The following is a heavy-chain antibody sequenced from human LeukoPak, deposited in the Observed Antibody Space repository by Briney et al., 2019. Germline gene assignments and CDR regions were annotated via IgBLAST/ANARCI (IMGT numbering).Heavy chain of an antibody. CDR2: IKFDGSLA. CDR1: GLTFSTYW. Sequence: GSLRLSCTASGLTFSTYWVHWVRQAPGKGLVWVSQIKFDGSLASYADSVKGRFTISRDNAKNTLYLQMNSLGIEDTAVYYCVTGHYDSRMYFDLWGRGTLVTV. CDR3: VTGHYDSRMYFDL. J-gene: IGHJ2*01. D-gene: IGHD3-16*01. V-gene: IGHV3-74*01.